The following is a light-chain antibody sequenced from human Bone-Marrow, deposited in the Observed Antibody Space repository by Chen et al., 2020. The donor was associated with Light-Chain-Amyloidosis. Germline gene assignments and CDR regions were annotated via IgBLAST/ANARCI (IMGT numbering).Light chain of an antibody. CDR1: QTISSNY. V-gene: IGKV3-20*01. J-gene: IGKJ4*01. Sequence: EIVSTQSPRPLSLSPGEGANLSCSASQTISSNYLTWYQQKFGQAPRLLIYGSSSRATGIPDRFTGSGSGTDFTLTINRLEPEDFAMYYCQQYGTSPLTFGGGTKVEIK. CDR2: GSS. CDR3: QQYGTSPLT.